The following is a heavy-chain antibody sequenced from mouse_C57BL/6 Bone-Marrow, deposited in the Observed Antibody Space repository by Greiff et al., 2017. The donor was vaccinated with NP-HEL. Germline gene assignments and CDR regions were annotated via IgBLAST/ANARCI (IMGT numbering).Heavy chain of an antibody. J-gene: IGHJ3*01. V-gene: IGHV5-4*01. Sequence: VMLVESGGGLVKPGGSLKLSCAASGFTFSSYAMSWVRQTPEKRLEWVATISDGGSYTYYPDNVKGRFTISRDNAKNNLYLQMSHLKSEDTAMYYCAREGDYDYAAWFAYWGQGTLVTVSA. CDR2: ISDGGSYT. CDR1: GFTFSSYA. D-gene: IGHD2-4*01. CDR3: AREGDYDYAAWFAY.